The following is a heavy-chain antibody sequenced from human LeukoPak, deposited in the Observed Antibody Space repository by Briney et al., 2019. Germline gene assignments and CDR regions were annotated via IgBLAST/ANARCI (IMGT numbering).Heavy chain of an antibody. CDR1: GYSFTTYW. Sequence: GESLQISCKGSGYSFTTYWIGWVRQMPGKGLEWMGIIYPGDSDTRYNPSFEGQVTISADKSINTAYLQWSSLKASDTAMYYCARSPCSTSTCYRGPWDFWGQGTLVTVSS. CDR3: ARSPCSTSTCYRGPWDF. CDR2: IYPGDSDT. D-gene: IGHD2-2*02. J-gene: IGHJ4*02. V-gene: IGHV5-51*01.